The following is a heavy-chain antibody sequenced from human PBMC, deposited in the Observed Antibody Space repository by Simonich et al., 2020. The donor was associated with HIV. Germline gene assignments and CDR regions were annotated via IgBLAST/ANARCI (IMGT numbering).Heavy chain of an antibody. CDR2: NNHSRST. V-gene: IGHV4-34*01. CDR1: GGSFSGYY. D-gene: IGHD2-21*02. Sequence: QVQLQQWGAGLLKPSETLSLTCAVYGGSFSGYYWSWVRQPPGKGLEWTGENNHSRSTNYNPSLKSRVTISVDTSKNQFSLKLSSVTAADTAVYYCASCGGDCYHFDYWGQGTLVTVSS. CDR3: ASCGGDCYHFDY. J-gene: IGHJ4*02.